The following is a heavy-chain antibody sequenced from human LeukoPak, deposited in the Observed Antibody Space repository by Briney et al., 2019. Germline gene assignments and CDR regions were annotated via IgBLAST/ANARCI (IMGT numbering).Heavy chain of an antibody. CDR1: GFTFSSYA. D-gene: IGHD3-10*01. CDR2: ISYDGGNK. Sequence: PGGSLRLSCAASGFTFSSYAIPWVRQAPGKGLQWVAVISYDGGNKYYANSVKGRFTISRDNSKNTLYLQMNSLRADDTAVYYCARVRVRGVIITYYYYGMDVWGQGTTVTVSS. CDR3: ARVRVRGVIITYYYYGMDV. V-gene: IGHV3-30*04. J-gene: IGHJ6*02.